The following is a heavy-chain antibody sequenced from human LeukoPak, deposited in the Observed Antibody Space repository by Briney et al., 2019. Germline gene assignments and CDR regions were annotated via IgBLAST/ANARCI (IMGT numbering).Heavy chain of an antibody. CDR3: ARASVVPAAGRRPPAKYYMDV. Sequence: ASVKVSCKASGYTFTSYDINWVRQATGQGLEWMGWMNPNSGNTGYAQKFQGRVTMTRNTSISTAYMELSSLRSEDTAVYYCARASVVPAAGRRPPAKYYMDVWGKGTTVTVSS. J-gene: IGHJ6*03. CDR2: MNPNSGNT. D-gene: IGHD2-2*01. CDR1: GYTFTSYD. V-gene: IGHV1-8*01.